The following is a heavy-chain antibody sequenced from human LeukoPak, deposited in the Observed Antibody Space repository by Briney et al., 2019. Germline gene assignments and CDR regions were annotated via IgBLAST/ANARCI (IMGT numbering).Heavy chain of an antibody. CDR2: TDWDDDK. D-gene: IGHD1-26*01. V-gene: IGHV2-70*11. J-gene: IGHJ4*02. CDR3: ARMGCGSYPSYFDY. CDR1: GFSLSTSGMC. Sequence: ESGPTLVNPTQTLTLTCTFSGFSLSTSGMCVSWIRQPPGKALEWLARTDWDDDKYYSTSLKTRLTISKDTSKNQVVLTMTNMDPVDTATYYCARMGCGSYPSYFDYWGQGTLVTVSS.